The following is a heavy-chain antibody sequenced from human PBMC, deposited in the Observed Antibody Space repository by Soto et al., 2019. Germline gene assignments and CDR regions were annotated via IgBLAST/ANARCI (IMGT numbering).Heavy chain of an antibody. CDR3: ASRMVDTAMLDYFDY. D-gene: IGHD5-18*01. J-gene: IGHJ4*02. Sequence: ASVKVSCKASGGTFSSYAICWVRQSPGQGLEWMGGIIPIFGTANYAQKFQSRVTITADESTSTAYMELRSLRSEDTAVYYCASRMVDTAMLDYFDYWGQGTLVTVSS. V-gene: IGHV1-69*13. CDR1: GGTFSSYA. CDR2: IIPIFGTA.